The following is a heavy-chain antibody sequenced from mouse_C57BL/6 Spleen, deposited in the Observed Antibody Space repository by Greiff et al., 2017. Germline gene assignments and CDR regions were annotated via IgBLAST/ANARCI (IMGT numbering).Heavy chain of an antibody. CDR1: GFTFSSYA. CDR3: TRETTGTSGYFDY. J-gene: IGHJ2*01. D-gene: IGHD4-1*02. CDR2: ISSGGDYI. V-gene: IGHV5-9-1*02. Sequence: EVQVVESGEGLVKPGGSLKLSCAASGFTFSSYAMSWVRQTPEKRLEWVAYISSGGDYIYYADTVKGRFTISRDNARNTLYLQMSSLKSEDTAMYYCTRETTGTSGYFDYWGQGTTLTVSS.